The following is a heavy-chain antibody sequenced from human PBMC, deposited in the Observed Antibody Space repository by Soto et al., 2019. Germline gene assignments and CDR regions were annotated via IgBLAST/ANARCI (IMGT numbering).Heavy chain of an antibody. Sequence: SETLSLTCTVSGGSISSSSYYWGWIRQAPGKGLEWIGRIYYSGSTYYNPSLKSLITISVDTSKNQFSLNLSSVTAADTAVYYCARHIDYWGQGTLVTVSS. CDR2: IYYSGST. CDR1: GGSISSSSYY. CDR3: ARHIDY. J-gene: IGHJ4*02. V-gene: IGHV4-39*01.